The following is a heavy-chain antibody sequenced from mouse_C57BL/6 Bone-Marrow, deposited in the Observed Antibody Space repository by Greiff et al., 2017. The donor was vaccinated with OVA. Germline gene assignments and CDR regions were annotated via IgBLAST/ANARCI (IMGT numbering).Heavy chain of an antibody. CDR2: IHPSDSDT. CDR3: ASVAPWFAY. J-gene: IGHJ3*01. Sequence: QVQLQQPGADLVKPGASVKVSCKASGYTFTSYWMHWVKQRPGQGLEWIGRIHPSDSDTNYNQKFTGKATLTVDKSYSPAYLQLGSLTYEDAAVYYCASVAPWFAYWGQGTLVTVSA. CDR1: GYTFTSYW. V-gene: IGHV1-74*01. D-gene: IGHD1-1*01.